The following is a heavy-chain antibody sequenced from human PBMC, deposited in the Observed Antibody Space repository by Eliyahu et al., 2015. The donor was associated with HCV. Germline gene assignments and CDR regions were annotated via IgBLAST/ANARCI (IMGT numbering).Heavy chain of an antibody. J-gene: IGHJ5*02. CDR2: IHYSGST. Sequence: QVQLQESGPGLVKPSETLSXXCTVXGGSIXTYXWSWIRQPPGKGLEWIGYIHYSGSTNYNPSLKSRVTISVDTSKNQFSLNLTSVTAADTAMYYCASGGGGIAVTGTGGWFDPWGQGTLVTVSS. V-gene: IGHV4-59*01. CDR3: ASGGGGIAVTGTGGWFDP. CDR1: GGSIXTYX. D-gene: IGHD6-19*01.